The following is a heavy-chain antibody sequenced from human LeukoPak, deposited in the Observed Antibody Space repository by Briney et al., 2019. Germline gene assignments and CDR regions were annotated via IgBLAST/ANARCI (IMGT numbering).Heavy chain of an antibody. J-gene: IGHJ6*03. D-gene: IGHD3-10*01. CDR1: GGSISSYY. CDR2: IYYSGST. CDR3: ARHGDLYYYYYMDV. V-gene: IGHV4-59*01. Sequence: VKPSETLSLTCTVSGGSISSYYRSWIRQPPGKGLEWIGYIYYSGSTNYNPSLKSRVTISVDTSKNQFSLKLSSVTAADTAVYYCARHGDLYYYYYMDVWGKGTTVTVSS.